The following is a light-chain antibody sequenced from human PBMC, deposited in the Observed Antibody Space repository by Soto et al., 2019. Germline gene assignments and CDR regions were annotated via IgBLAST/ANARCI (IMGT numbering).Light chain of an antibody. CDR1: QSVSSNF. V-gene: IGKV3-20*01. Sequence: EIVLAQSPGTLSLSPGERATLSCRASQSVSSNFLAWYQKKPGQAPRLLIYGASSRATGIPDRFSGSGSGKDFILTISRLEPEDFAVYYCQQYGTSPPTFGQGTRLDIK. J-gene: IGKJ5*01. CDR3: QQYGTSPPT. CDR2: GAS.